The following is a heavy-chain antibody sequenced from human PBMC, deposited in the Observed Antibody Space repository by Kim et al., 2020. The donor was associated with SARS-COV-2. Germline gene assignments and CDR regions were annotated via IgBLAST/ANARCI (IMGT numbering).Heavy chain of an antibody. J-gene: IGHJ4*02. D-gene: IGHD2-2*01. Sequence: DPVKGRFTISRDNSKNTLYLQMNSLRAEDTAVYYCARPPRYQLLSGFDYWGQGTLVTVSS. V-gene: IGHV3-30*01. CDR3: ARPPRYQLLSGFDY.